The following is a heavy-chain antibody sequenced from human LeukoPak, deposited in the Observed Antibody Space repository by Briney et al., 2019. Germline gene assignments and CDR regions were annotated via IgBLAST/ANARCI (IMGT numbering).Heavy chain of an antibody. Sequence: GASVKVSCKASGYSFTNYGISWVRQAPGQGLEWMGWISAYNDNAHYAQGLEGRVTMTSETSTRTAYMELRSLRSDDTAGYYCARSTLGIEFDYWGQGSLVTVSS. CDR3: ARSTLGIEFDY. V-gene: IGHV1-18*01. CDR1: GYSFTNYG. CDR2: ISAYNDNA. J-gene: IGHJ4*02. D-gene: IGHD7-27*01.